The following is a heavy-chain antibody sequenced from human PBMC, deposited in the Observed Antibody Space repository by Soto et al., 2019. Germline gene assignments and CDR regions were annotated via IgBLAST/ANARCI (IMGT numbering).Heavy chain of an antibody. CDR3: ARRSSYSSSWWYYFDY. J-gene: IGHJ4*02. Sequence: SETLSLTCTVSGGSISSYYWSWIRQPPGKGLEWIGYIYYSGSTNYNPSLKSRVTISVDTSKNQFSLKLSSVTAADTAVYYCARRSSYSSSWWYYFDYWGQGTLVTVSS. V-gene: IGHV4-59*08. CDR1: GGSISSYY. D-gene: IGHD6-13*01. CDR2: IYYSGST.